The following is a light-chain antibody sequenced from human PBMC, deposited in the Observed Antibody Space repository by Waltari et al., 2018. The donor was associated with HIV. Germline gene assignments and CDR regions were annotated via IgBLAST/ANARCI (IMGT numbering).Light chain of an antibody. CDR3: QSYDINNRVV. J-gene: IGLJ2*01. CDR2: ECN. Sequence: MLTQPHSVSESPGWTGTISCTRSSGSIASNFVHCFRYRPGSPPHTLLVECNQRAAGVPDRFSWSVDSSSNSAYLIISELQTEEEADYYGQSYDINNRVVFGGGT. V-gene: IGLV6-57*01. CDR1: SGSIASNF.